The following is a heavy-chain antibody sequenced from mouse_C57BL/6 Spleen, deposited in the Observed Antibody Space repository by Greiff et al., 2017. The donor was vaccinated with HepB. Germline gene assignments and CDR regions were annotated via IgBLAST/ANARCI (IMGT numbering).Heavy chain of an antibody. CDR1: GYTFTDYN. CDR2: INPNNGGT. D-gene: IGHD2-5*01. Sequence: EVQLQQSGPELVKPGASVKIPCKASGYTFTDYNMDWVKQSHGKSLEWIGDINPNNGGTIYNQKFKGKATLTVDKSSSTAYMELRSLTSEDTAVYYCARALYSNLYYYAMDYWGQGTSVTVSS. CDR3: ARALYSNLYYYAMDY. V-gene: IGHV1-18*01. J-gene: IGHJ4*01.